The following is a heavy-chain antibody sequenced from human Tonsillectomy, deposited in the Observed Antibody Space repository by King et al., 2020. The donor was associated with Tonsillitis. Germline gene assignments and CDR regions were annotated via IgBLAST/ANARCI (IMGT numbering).Heavy chain of an antibody. CDR2: INPDSGAA. CDR1: GYSFTGYS. CDR3: ARDTGXXXXXDX. J-gene: IGHJ5*02. Sequence: HGQLVQSGAEVKKPGASVKVSCQTSGYSFTGYSIHWVRQAPGQGLDWMGRINPDSGAADYALRFEDRVTMTTDTSSRTAYLELSRLRSDATATYFCARDTGXXXXXDXXGQGTLVTVSA. V-gene: IGHV1-2*06.